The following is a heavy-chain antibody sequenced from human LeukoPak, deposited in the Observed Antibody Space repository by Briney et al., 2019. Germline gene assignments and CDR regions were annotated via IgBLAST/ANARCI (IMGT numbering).Heavy chain of an antibody. CDR1: GGTFSSYA. Sequence: VKVCCKASGGTFSSYAISWVRQAPGQGLEWMGRIIPILGIANYAQKFQGRVTITADKSTKTAYMELSSLRSEDTAVYYCARANYSNYSKGGVSNYYYYGMDVWGQRTPGSASS. CDR2: IIPILGIA. D-gene: IGHD4-11*01. CDR3: ARANYSNYSKGGVSNYYYYGMDV. V-gene: IGHV1-69*10. J-gene: IGHJ6*02.